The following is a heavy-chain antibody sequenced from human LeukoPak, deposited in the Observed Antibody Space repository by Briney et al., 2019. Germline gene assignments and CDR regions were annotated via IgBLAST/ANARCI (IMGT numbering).Heavy chain of an antibody. CDR2: IWYDGSNK. V-gene: IGHV3-33*06. CDR1: GFTFSSYG. CDR3: AKGVGDSSGLFDY. J-gene: IGHJ4*02. D-gene: IGHD3-22*01. Sequence: GGSLRLSCAASGFTFSSYGMHWVRQAPGKGLEWVAVIWYDGSNKYYADSVKGRFTISRDNSKNTLYLQMNSLRAEDTAVYHCAKGVGDSSGLFDYWGQGTLVTVSS.